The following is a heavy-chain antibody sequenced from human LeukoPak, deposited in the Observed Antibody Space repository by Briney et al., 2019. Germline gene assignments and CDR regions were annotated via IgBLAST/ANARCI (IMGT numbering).Heavy chain of an antibody. J-gene: IGHJ2*01. V-gene: IGHV1-18*01. CDR2: ISPYNGKT. D-gene: IGHD4-17*01. CDR1: GYTFTGYG. Sequence: SVRVSCKASGYTFTGYGITEVRQAPGQGLEWMGWISPYNGKTDYAQELQGRVTMTTDRSTSTAYMELRSLRSDDTAVYYCARTYGDYDGSYWYFDLWGRGTLVTVSS. CDR3: ARTYGDYDGSYWYFDL.